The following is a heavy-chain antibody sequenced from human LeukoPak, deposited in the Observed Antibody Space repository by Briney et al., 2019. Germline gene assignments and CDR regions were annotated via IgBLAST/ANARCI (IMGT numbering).Heavy chain of an antibody. D-gene: IGHD6-13*01. Sequence: GGSLRLSCAASGFTFSSYAMHWVRQAPGKGLEWVAVISYDGSNKYYADSVKGRFTISRDNSKNTLYLQMSSLRAEDTAVYYCARDAIAAAGNYYYYYYMDVWGKGTTVTVSS. CDR2: ISYDGSNK. CDR1: GFTFSSYA. CDR3: ARDAIAAAGNYYYYYYMDV. V-gene: IGHV3-30*15. J-gene: IGHJ6*03.